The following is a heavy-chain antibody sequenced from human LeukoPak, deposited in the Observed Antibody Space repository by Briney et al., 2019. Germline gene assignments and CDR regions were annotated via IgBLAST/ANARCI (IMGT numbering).Heavy chain of an antibody. D-gene: IGHD6-19*01. CDR1: GGSISSSSYY. Sequence: PSETLSLTCTVSGGSISSSSYYWGWIRQPPGKGLEWIGSIYYSGSTYYNPSLKSRVTISVDTSKNQFSLKLSSVTAADTAVCYCASLQYSSGWPFDYWGQGTLVTVSS. V-gene: IGHV4-39*01. CDR3: ASLQYSSGWPFDY. J-gene: IGHJ4*02. CDR2: IYYSGST.